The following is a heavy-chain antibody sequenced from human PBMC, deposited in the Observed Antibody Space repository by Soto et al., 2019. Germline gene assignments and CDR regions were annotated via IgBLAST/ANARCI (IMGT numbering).Heavy chain of an antibody. D-gene: IGHD2-2*01. CDR1: GYTFTSYG. CDR3: ARDWYCISTSCYRTGMDV. J-gene: IGHJ6*02. CDR2: ISAYNGNT. V-gene: IGHV1-18*01. Sequence: GASVKVSCKASGYTFTSYGISWVRQAPGQGLEWMGWISAYNGNTNYAQKLQDRVTMTTDTSTSTAYMELRSLRSDDTAVFYCARDWYCISTSCYRTGMDVWGQGTTVTVSS.